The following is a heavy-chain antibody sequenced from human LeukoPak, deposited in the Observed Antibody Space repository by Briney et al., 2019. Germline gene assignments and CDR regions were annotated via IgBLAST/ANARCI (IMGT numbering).Heavy chain of an antibody. CDR3: ARIWFGELYLDY. D-gene: IGHD3-10*01. J-gene: IGHJ4*02. CDR1: GYSFTSYW. Sequence: GESLKTSCKGSGYSFTSYWISWVRQMPGKGLEWMGRIDPSDSYTNYSPSFQGHVTISADKSISTAYLQWSSLKASDTAMYYCARIWFGELYLDYWGQGTLVTVSS. V-gene: IGHV5-10-1*01. CDR2: IDPSDSYT.